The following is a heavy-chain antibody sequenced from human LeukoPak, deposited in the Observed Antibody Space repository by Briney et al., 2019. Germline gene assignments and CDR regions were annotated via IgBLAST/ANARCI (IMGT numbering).Heavy chain of an antibody. V-gene: IGHV1-8*03. D-gene: IGHD3-22*01. J-gene: IGHJ4*02. CDR1: GYTFTSYG. CDR2: MNPNSGIT. Sequence: GPVKVSCKASGYTFTSYGINWVRQATGQGLEWMGWMNPNSGITAYAQKFQGRVTITRNTSISTAYMELSSLRSEDTAVYYCAREDFYDSGSNDYWGQGTLVTVSS. CDR3: AREDFYDSGSNDY.